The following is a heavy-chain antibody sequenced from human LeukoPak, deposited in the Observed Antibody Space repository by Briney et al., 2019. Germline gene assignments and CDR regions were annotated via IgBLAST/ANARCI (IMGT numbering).Heavy chain of an antibody. D-gene: IGHD3-10*01. Sequence: PGGSLRLSCAASGFTFSSYGMHWVRQAPGKGLEWVAVISYDGSNKYYADSVKGRFTISRDNSKNTLYLQMNSLRAEDTAVYYCAKLRRAYPGGNYYGSGTEDYWGQGTLVTVSS. J-gene: IGHJ4*02. CDR2: ISYDGSNK. CDR1: GFTFSSYG. V-gene: IGHV3-30*18. CDR3: AKLRRAYPGGNYYGSGTEDY.